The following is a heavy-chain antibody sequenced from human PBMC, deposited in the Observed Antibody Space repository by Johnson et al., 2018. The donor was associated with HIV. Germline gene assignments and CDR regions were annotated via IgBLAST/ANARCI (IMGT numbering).Heavy chain of an antibody. D-gene: IGHD6-6*01. CDR2: ISYVGGNK. Sequence: QVQLVESGGGVVQPGRSLRLSCAASGFTFSSYAMHWVRQAPGKGLEWVAVISYVGGNKYYADSVKGRFTISIDNSKNTLYLQMNSLRAEDTAVYYCASIAARRVSAFDIWGQGTMVTVSS. CDR3: ASIAARRVSAFDI. J-gene: IGHJ3*02. V-gene: IGHV3-30*04. CDR1: GFTFSSYA.